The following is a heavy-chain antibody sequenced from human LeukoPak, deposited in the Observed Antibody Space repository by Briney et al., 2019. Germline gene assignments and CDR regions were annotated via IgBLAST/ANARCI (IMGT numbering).Heavy chain of an antibody. CDR1: GFTFSSYW. CDR2: IKQDGSEK. J-gene: IGHJ1*01. V-gene: IGHV3-7*01. Sequence: GGSLRLSCAASGFTFSSYWMSWVRQAPGKGLEWVANIKQDGSEKYYVDSVKGRFTISRDNAKNSLYLQMNSLRAEDTAVYYCARIGYYYDSSGYSRYFQHWGQGTLVTVSS. D-gene: IGHD3-22*01. CDR3: ARIGYYYDSSGYSRYFQH.